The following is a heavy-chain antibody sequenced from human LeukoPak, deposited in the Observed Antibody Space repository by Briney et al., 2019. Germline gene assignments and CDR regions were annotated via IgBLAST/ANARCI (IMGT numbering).Heavy chain of an antibody. D-gene: IGHD3-22*01. CDR3: AKDIGSSGYRPYYFDY. Sequence: QPGGSLRLSCAASGFTFSRSWMSWVRQAPGKGLEWVANMGPDGRDKHDVDSVKGRFTISRDNSKNSLYLQMNSLRAEDTALYYCAKDIGSSGYRPYYFDYWGQGTLVTVSS. V-gene: IGHV3-7*03. CDR1: GFTFSRSW. J-gene: IGHJ4*02. CDR2: MGPDGRDK.